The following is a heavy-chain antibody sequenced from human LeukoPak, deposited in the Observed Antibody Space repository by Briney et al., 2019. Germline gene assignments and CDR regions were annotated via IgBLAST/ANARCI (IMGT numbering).Heavy chain of an antibody. CDR1: GYTFTSYD. D-gene: IGHD6-19*01. CDR3: ARAPPGYSSGWRENWFDP. J-gene: IGHJ5*02. V-gene: IGHV1-8*03. CDR2: MNPNSGNT. Sequence: ASVKVSCKASGYTFTSYDINWVRQATGQGLEWMGWMNPNSGNTGYAQKFQGRVTITRNTSISTAYMELSSLRSDDTAVYYCARAPPGYSSGWRENWFDPWGQGTLVTVSS.